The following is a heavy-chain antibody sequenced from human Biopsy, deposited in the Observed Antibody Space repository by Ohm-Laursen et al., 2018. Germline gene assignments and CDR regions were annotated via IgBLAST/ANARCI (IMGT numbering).Heavy chain of an antibody. V-gene: IGHV4-31*01. Sequence: TLSLTWTVSGGSISSGGSYWSWIRQRPGKGLEWIGYIFNSANTHYNPSLKNLITISGDTSKNQFSLKLNSVTAADTAVYYCARGDYFDSNGYFWFDPWGQGTLVTVSS. CDR2: IFNSANT. CDR1: GGSISSGGSY. CDR3: ARGDYFDSNGYFWFDP. D-gene: IGHD3-22*01. J-gene: IGHJ5*02.